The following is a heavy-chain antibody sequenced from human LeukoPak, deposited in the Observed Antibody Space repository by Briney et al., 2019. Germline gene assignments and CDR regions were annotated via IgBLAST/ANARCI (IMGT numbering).Heavy chain of an antibody. CDR3: ARAQTYYYYGMDV. Sequence: KASETLSLTCTVSGGSISSYYWSWIRQPPGKGLEWIGYIYYSGSTNYNPSLKSRVTISVDTSKNQFSLKLSSVTAADTAVYYCARAQTYYYYGMDVWGQGTTVTVSS. J-gene: IGHJ6*02. CDR1: GGSISSYY. V-gene: IGHV4-59*01. CDR2: IYYSGST.